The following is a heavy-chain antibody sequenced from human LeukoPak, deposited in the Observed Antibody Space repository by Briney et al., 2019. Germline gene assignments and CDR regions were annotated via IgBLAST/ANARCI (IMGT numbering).Heavy chain of an antibody. J-gene: IGHJ4*02. CDR3: ARGQLGDAYNFEY. CDR2: IYYSGST. CDR1: GGSISSYY. V-gene: IGHV4-59*08. Sequence: TSETLSLTCTVSGGSISSYYWSWIRQPPGKGLEWIGYIYYSGSTNYNPSLKSRVTISVDTSKNQFSLKLSSVTAADTAVYYCARGQLGDAYNFEYWGQGTVVTVSS. D-gene: IGHD5-24*01.